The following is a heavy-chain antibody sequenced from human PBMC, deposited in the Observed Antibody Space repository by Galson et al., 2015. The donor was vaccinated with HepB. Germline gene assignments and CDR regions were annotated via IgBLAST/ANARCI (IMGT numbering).Heavy chain of an antibody. CDR1: GYTFTSYY. V-gene: IGHV1-46*01. D-gene: IGHD5-18*01. CDR3: ARDSGLGSYGYIEVSGELDY. J-gene: IGHJ4*02. CDR2: INPSGGST. Sequence: SVKVSCKASGYTFTSYYMHWVRQAPGQGLEWMGIINPSGGSTSYAQKFQGRVTMTRDTSTSTVYMELSSLRSEDTAVYYCARDSGLGSYGYIEVSGELDYWGQGTLVTVSS.